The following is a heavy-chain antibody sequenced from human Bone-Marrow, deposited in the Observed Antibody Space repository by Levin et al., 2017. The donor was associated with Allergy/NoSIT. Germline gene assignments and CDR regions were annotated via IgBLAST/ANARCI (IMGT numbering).Heavy chain of an antibody. CDR2: IYYSGST. CDR3: AGQLLRLIWYFDL. D-gene: IGHD1-26*01. V-gene: IGHV4-39*01. J-gene: IGHJ2*01. CDR1: GGSISSSSYY. Sequence: ESLKISCTVSGGSISSSSYYWGWIRQPPGKGLEWIGSIYYSGSTYYNPSLKSRVTISVDTSKNQFSLKLSSVTAADTAVYYCAGQLLRLIWYFDLWGRGTLVTVSS.